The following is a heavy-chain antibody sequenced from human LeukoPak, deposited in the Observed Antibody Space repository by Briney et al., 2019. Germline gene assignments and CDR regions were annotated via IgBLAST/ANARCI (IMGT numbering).Heavy chain of an antibody. Sequence: PGGSLRLSCAASGFTFSSYEMNWVRQAPGKGLEWVASIKEDGSEKYYVDSVKGRFTVSRDNARSSLYLQMNSLRVEDTAVYYCARDSGRFRLDYWGLGVLVTVSS. V-gene: IGHV3-7*01. CDR2: IKEDGSEK. D-gene: IGHD6-19*01. CDR3: ARDSGRFRLDY. CDR1: GFTFSSYE. J-gene: IGHJ4*02.